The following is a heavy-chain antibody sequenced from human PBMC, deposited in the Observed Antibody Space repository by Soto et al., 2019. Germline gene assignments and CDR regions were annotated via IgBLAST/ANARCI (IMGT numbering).Heavy chain of an antibody. CDR3: ATVDNYYGSAF. CDR2: IWYDGITK. Sequence: QEQLVESGGGVVQPGTSLRLSCEASGLTFSNYGMHWVRQAPGKGLEWVAVIWYDGITKFYADSVQGRFSVSRDNSKNTLYLQMNSLTAEDEAVYFCATVDNYYGSAFWGQGTLVTVSP. V-gene: IGHV3-33*01. J-gene: IGHJ4*02. D-gene: IGHD3-10*01. CDR1: GLTFSNYG.